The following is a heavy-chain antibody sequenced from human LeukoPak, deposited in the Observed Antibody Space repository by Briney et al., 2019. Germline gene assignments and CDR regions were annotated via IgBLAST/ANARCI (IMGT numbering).Heavy chain of an antibody. CDR2: INHSGST. D-gene: IGHD2-21*01. CDR3: ARPGLAYCGGDCYSSDGYYFDY. V-gene: IGHV4-34*01. CDR1: GEYFSTYY. J-gene: IGHJ4*02. Sequence: PSETLSLTCAVCGEYFSTYYYSWIRQPPGKGLEWIGEINHSGSTNYNPSLKSRLTISVDMSKKQFFLRLSSVTAADTAMYYCARPGLAYCGGDCYSSDGYYFDYWGQGTLVTVSS.